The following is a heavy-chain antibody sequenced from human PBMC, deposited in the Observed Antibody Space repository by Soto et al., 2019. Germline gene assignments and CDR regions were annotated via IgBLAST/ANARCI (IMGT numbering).Heavy chain of an antibody. V-gene: IGHV5-10-1*01. D-gene: IGHD3-10*01. CDR3: ARRPVSSGSYYYYYGMDV. CDR2: IGPSDSYT. Sequence: PGESLKISCKGSGYSFTSYWISWVRQMPGKGLEWMGRIGPSDSYTNYSPSFQGHVTISADKSISTAYLQWSSLKASDTAMYYCARRPVSSGSYYYYYGMDVWGQGTTVTVSS. CDR1: GYSFTSYW. J-gene: IGHJ6*02.